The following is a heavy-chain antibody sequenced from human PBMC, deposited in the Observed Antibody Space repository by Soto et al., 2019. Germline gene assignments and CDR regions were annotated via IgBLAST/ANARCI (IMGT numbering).Heavy chain of an antibody. J-gene: IGHJ4*02. CDR3: ARLYSSSCYFDY. V-gene: IGHV4-39*01. D-gene: IGHD6-6*01. CDR1: GGSISSSSYS. Sequence: SETLSLTCIVFGGSISSSSYSWGWIRQPPGEGLEWIGTIHYTRSTYYKPSLKSRVTTSVDTSKNQFSLKLSSVTAADTAVYYCARLYSSSCYFDYWGQGTLVTVSS. CDR2: IHYTRST.